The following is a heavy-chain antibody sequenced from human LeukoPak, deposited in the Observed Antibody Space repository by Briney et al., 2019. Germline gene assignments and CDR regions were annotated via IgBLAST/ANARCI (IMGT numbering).Heavy chain of an antibody. CDR2: ISWNSGNI. V-gene: IGHV3-9*01. Sequence: GRSLRLSCTASGFSFDDYAMHWVRQAPGKGLEWVSGISWNSGNIGYADSVKGRFTISRDNAKNSLYLQMNSLRAEDTALYYYAKPNRAGDQDYYYYYFMDVWGKGTTVTVSS. CDR3: AKPNRAGDQDYYYYYFMDV. J-gene: IGHJ6*03. CDR1: GFSFDDYA. D-gene: IGHD7-27*01.